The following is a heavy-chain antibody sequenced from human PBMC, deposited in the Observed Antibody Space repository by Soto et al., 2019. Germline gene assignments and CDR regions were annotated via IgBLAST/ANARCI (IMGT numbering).Heavy chain of an antibody. CDR1: GYTFTSYG. V-gene: IGHV1-18*01. J-gene: IGHJ4*02. CDR3: ARVNPEGYYGSGGEIDY. CDR2: ISAYNGNT. D-gene: IGHD3-10*01. Sequence: QVPLVQSGAEVKKPGASVKVSCKASGYTFTSYGISWVRQAPGQGLEWMGWISAYNGNTNYAQKLQGRVTMTTDTSPSTAYMELRSLRSDDTAVYYCARVNPEGYYGSGGEIDYWGQGTLVTVSS.